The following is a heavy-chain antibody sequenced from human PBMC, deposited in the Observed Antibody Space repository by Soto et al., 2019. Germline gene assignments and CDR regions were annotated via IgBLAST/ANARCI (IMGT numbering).Heavy chain of an antibody. D-gene: IGHD3-16*01. Sequence: SETLSLTCTVSGGSISSSSYYWGWIRQPPGKGLEWIGYIYYSGSTNYNPSLKSRVTISVDTSKNQFSLKLSSVTAADTAVYYCARESLRTAYFFDYWGQGTLVTVSS. J-gene: IGHJ4*02. CDR2: IYYSGST. CDR1: GGSISSSSYY. V-gene: IGHV4-61*01. CDR3: ARESLRTAYFFDY.